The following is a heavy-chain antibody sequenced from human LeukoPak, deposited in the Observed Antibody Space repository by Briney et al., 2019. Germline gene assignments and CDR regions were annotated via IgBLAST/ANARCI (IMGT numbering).Heavy chain of an antibody. Sequence: GASVKVSCKASGYTFTSYYMHWVRQAPGQGLEWMGITNPSGGSTSYAQKFQGRVTMTRDTSTSTVYMELSSLRADDTAVYYCANPELIAPAGTVYWGQGTLVTVSS. J-gene: IGHJ4*02. CDR1: GYTFTSYY. CDR2: TNPSGGST. V-gene: IGHV1-46*01. D-gene: IGHD6-13*01. CDR3: ANPELIAPAGTVY.